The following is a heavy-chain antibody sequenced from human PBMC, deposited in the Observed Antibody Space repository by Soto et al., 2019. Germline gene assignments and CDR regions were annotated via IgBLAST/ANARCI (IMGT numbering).Heavy chain of an antibody. J-gene: IGHJ5*02. CDR2: IIPIFGTA. CDR1: GGTFSSYA. Sequence: SVKVSCKASGGTFSSYAISWVRQAPGQGLEWMGGIIPIFGTANYAQKFQGRVTITADESTSTAYMELSSLRSEDTAVYYCARQGRYSSSWNWFDPWGQGTLVTVSS. CDR3: ARQGRYSSSWNWFDP. V-gene: IGHV1-69*13. D-gene: IGHD6-13*01.